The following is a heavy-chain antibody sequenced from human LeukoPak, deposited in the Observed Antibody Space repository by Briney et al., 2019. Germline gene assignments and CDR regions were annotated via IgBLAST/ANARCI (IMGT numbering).Heavy chain of an antibody. CDR1: GGSISSGSYY. D-gene: IGHD3-22*01. V-gene: IGHV4-61*02. CDR2: IYTSGST. Sequence: SETLSLTCTVSGGSISSGSYYWSWIRQPAGKGLEWIGRIYTSGSTNYNPSLKSRVTIFLDTSKNQFSLKLSSVTAADTAVYFCARDGYYYDSNDAEWAGLQHWGQGTLVTVSS. CDR3: ARDGYYYDSNDAEWAGLQH. J-gene: IGHJ1*01.